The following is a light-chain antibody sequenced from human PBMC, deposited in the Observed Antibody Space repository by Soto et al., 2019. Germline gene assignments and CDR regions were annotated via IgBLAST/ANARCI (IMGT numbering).Light chain of an antibody. CDR1: SNDVGGYNY. J-gene: IGLJ2*01. Sequence: QSVLTQPASVSGSPGQSITISCTGTSNDVGGYNYVSWYQQHPGKAPKLMIYDVSNRPSGVSNRFSGSQSGNTASLTISGLQAEDEADYYCSSYTSSSTRVVFGGGTKLTVL. CDR3: SSYTSSSTRVV. V-gene: IGLV2-14*01. CDR2: DVS.